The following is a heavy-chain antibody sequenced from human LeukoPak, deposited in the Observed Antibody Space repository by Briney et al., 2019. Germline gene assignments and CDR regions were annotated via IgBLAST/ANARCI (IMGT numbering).Heavy chain of an antibody. CDR1: GYTFTSHA. V-gene: IGHV1-3*01. CDR3: ARSIIIVPNTSYYYYYMDV. D-gene: IGHD2/OR15-2a*01. Sequence: ASVKVSCKASGYTFTSHALHWVRQAPGEGLEWMAWINGATGNTEYSQKFQARVTITRDTSASTAYMELSSLRSEDTAVYYCARSIIIVPNTSYYYYYMDVWGQGTTVTVSS. J-gene: IGHJ6*02. CDR2: INGATGNT.